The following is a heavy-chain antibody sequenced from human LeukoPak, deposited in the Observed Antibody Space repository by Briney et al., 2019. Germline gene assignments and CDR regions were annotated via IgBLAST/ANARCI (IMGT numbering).Heavy chain of an antibody. D-gene: IGHD2-15*01. CDR2: IWYDGSNK. Sequence: GGPLRLSCAASGFTFSGYSMHWVRQAPGKGLEWVAVIWYDGSNKYYADSVKGRFTISRDNSKNTLYLQMNSLRAEDTAVYYCARDRSRYCSGGSCVSRFDNWGQGTLVTVSS. CDR3: ARDRSRYCSGGSCVSRFDN. V-gene: IGHV3-33*08. J-gene: IGHJ4*02. CDR1: GFTFSGYS.